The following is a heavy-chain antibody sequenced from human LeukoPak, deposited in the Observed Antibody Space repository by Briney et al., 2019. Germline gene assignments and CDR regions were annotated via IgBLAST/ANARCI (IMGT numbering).Heavy chain of an antibody. Sequence: GGSLRLSCAASGFSFSANGVHWVRQAPGKGLEWVAVIWYEGSSKDYADSVKGRFTLSRDNSKNTLYLQMNSLTVEDTAVYYCARSQSSSLIDYWGQGTLVTVSS. D-gene: IGHD6-13*01. V-gene: IGHV3-33*01. J-gene: IGHJ4*02. CDR2: IWYEGSSK. CDR1: GFSFSANG. CDR3: ARSQSSSLIDY.